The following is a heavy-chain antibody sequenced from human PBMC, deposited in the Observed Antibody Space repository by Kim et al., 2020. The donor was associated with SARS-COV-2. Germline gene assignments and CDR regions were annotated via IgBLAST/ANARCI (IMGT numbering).Heavy chain of an antibody. J-gene: IGHJ4*02. CDR1: GFTFSGYW. CDR3: ARVPSGCTSHFDY. V-gene: IGHV3-74*01. CDR2: ISSDGSTT. D-gene: IGHD6-19*01. Sequence: GGSLRLSCAASGFTFSGYWMHWVRQVPGKGPMWVSRISSDGSTTSYADSVMGRFTISRDNSKNTLYLQMNSLRAEDTAVFYCARVPSGCTSHFDYWGQGTLVTVSS.